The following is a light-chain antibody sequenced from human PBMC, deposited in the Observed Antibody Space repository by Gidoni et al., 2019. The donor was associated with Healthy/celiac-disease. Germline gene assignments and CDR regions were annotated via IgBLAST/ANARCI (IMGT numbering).Light chain of an antibody. Sequence: SITISCTGTSSDVGSYTLVSWYQQHPGKAPKLMIYEGSKRPSGVSNRLSGSKSGNTASLTISGLQAEDEADYYCCSYAGSSTFRVFGGGTKLTVL. J-gene: IGLJ2*01. CDR2: EGS. CDR1: SSDVGSYTL. V-gene: IGLV2-23*03. CDR3: CSYAGSSTFRV.